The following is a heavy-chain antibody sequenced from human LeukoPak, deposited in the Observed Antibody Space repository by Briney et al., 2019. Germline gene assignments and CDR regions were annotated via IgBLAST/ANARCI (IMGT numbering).Heavy chain of an antibody. J-gene: IGHJ4*02. V-gene: IGHV3-20*01. Sequence: GGSLRLSCAASGFTFDDYGMSWVRQAPGKGLEWVSGINWNGGSTGYADSMKGRFTISRDNAKNSLYLQINSLRAEDTALYHCARRGGNYDSSVYYYYFDYWGQGTLVTVSS. CDR2: INWNGGST. D-gene: IGHD3-22*01. CDR3: ARRGGNYDSSVYYYYFDY. CDR1: GFTFDDYG.